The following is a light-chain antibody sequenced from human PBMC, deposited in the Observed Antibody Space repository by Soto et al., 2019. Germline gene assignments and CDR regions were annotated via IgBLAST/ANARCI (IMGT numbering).Light chain of an antibody. CDR3: QQYNQWPPGT. V-gene: IGKV3-15*01. CDR2: AAS. J-gene: IGKJ1*01. CDR1: QSVGTN. Sequence: ELVMTQSPATLSVSPGERATLSCRASQSVGTNLAWYQQTPGQAPRLLIYAASTRATGIPARFSGSGSGTEFTLTITSLQSEDFALYYCQQYNQWPPGTFGPGTKVDIK.